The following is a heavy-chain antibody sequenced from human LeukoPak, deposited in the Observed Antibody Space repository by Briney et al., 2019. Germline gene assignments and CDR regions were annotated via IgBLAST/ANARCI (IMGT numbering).Heavy chain of an antibody. Sequence: SKTLSLTCAVYGDSFNEYYWSWVRQPSGKALEWIGEINHSGSTNYNPSLKSRVTISVDKSLRQFFLRLSPVTAADTAVYYCARERASNNYYNCFDPWGQGTQVTVSS. J-gene: IGHJ5*02. CDR3: ARERASNNYYNCFDP. CDR1: GDSFNEYY. D-gene: IGHD1-1*01. V-gene: IGHV4-34*01. CDR2: INHSGST.